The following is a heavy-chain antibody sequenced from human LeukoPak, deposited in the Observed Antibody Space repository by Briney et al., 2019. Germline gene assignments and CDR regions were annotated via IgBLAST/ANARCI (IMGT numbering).Heavy chain of an antibody. Sequence: SGFTXXXYXXXXVRQAPGKGLEWVSAISGSGGSTYYADSVKGRFTISRDNSKNTLYLQMNSLRAEDTAVYYCAKAYSSSWYKRGYNWFDPWGQGTLVTVSS. CDR3: AKAYSSSWYKRGYNWFDP. D-gene: IGHD6-13*01. CDR2: ISGSGGST. J-gene: IGHJ5*02. V-gene: IGHV3-23*01. CDR1: GFTXXXYX.